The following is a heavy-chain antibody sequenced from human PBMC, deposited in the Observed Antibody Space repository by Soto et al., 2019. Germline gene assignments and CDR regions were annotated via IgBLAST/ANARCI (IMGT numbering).Heavy chain of an antibody. Sequence: GELQQWGTGLLKPSETLSLNCSVYGGSSRAYHWSWIRQSTGEGLEWIGEFSYSGSLNYNPSLKGRVAVSLDTSTNHFSLTMNSVTAADPAVYFCAGGPRYWSFALWGRGTLVTVS. CDR3: AGGPRYWSFAL. V-gene: IGHV4-34*01. J-gene: IGHJ2*01. CDR1: GGSSRAYH. CDR2: FSYSGSL. D-gene: IGHD1-20*01.